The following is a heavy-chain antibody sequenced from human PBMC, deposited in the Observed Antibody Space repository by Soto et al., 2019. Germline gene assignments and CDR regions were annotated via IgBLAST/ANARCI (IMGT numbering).Heavy chain of an antibody. V-gene: IGHV3-9*01. CDR3: AKMVTWDSSGYYQGGFDC. J-gene: IGHJ4*02. Sequence: EMHLVESEGGLVQPVRSLTISCAASGFTFEDYAMHWVRQAPGKGLEWVSGISWNSGKIIYADSVKGRFTISRDNAKNSLYLQMNSLRPEDTALYYCAKMVTWDSSGYYQGGFDCWGQGTLVTVSS. CDR1: GFTFEDYA. CDR2: ISWNSGKI. D-gene: IGHD3-22*01.